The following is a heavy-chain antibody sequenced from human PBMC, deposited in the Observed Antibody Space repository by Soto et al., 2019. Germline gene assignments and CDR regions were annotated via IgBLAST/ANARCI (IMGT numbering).Heavy chain of an antibody. D-gene: IGHD3-3*01. V-gene: IGHV1-69*02. Sequence: SVKVSCKASGGTFSSYTISWVRQAPGQGLEWMGRIIPILGIANYAQKFQGRVTITADKSTSTAYMELSSLRSEDTAVYYCASSDFWSGYPTVYYYYYYMAVWGKGTTVTVSS. CDR3: ASSDFWSGYPTVYYYYYYMAV. CDR1: GGTFSSYT. J-gene: IGHJ6*03. CDR2: IIPILGIA.